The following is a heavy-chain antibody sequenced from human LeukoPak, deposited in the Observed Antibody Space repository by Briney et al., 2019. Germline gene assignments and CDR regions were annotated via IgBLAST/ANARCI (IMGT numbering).Heavy chain of an antibody. V-gene: IGHV3-23*01. CDR1: GFTFSSYT. CDR3: AKLLGGQGSWGYHEGGAFDI. J-gene: IGHJ3*02. D-gene: IGHD6-13*01. Sequence: PGGSLRLSCAASGFTFSSYTMNWVRQAPGKGLEWVSAISGSGGSTYYADSVKGRFTISRDNSKNTLYLQMNSLRAEDTAVYYCAKLLGGQGSWGYHEGGAFDIWGQGTMVTVSS. CDR2: ISGSGGST.